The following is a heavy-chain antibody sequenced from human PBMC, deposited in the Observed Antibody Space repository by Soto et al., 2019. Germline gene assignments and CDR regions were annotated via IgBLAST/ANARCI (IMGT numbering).Heavy chain of an antibody. CDR1: GGTFSSYT. V-gene: IGHV1-69*02. CDR3: ARGGDTWGYCSSTSCFPWFDP. D-gene: IGHD2-2*01. CDR2: IIPILGIA. J-gene: IGHJ5*02. Sequence: QVPLVQSGAEVKKPGSSVKVSCKASGGTFSSYTISWVRQAPGQGLEWMGRIIPILGIANYAQKFQGRVTITADKSTSTAYMELSSLRSEDTAVYYCARGGDTWGYCSSTSCFPWFDPWGQGTLVTVSS.